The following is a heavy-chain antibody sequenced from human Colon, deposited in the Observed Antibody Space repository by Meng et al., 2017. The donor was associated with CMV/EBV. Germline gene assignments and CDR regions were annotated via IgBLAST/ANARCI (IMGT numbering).Heavy chain of an antibody. V-gene: IGHV3-48*04. CDR2: ISSSSSTI. CDR3: ARLRGARGY. CDR1: GFTFRSYS. J-gene: IGHJ4*02. D-gene: IGHD1-26*01. Sequence: GESLKISCAASGFTFRSYSMNWVRQAPGKGLEWVSYISSSSSTIYYADSVKGRFTISRDNAKNSLYLQMNSLRAEDTAVYYCARLRGARGYWGQGTLVTVSS.